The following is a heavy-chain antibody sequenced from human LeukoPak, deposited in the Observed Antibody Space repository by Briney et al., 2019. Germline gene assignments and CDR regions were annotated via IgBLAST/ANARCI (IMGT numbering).Heavy chain of an antibody. D-gene: IGHD3-10*01. CDR2: IKHDGSEK. J-gene: IGHJ4*02. V-gene: IGHV3-7*01. Sequence: HTGGSLRLSCAASGFTFRSYWMTWVRQTPGKGLEWVANIKHDGSEKYYVDSVKGRFTISRDSAKNSLYLQMNSLGAEDTAVYYCARRYYGLDYWGQGILVTVSS. CDR1: GFTFRSYW. CDR3: ARRYYGLDY.